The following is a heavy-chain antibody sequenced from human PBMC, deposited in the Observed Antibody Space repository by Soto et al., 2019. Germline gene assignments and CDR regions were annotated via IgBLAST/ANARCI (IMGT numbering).Heavy chain of an antibody. CDR3: AKEVKHPRRIAARQREYFDY. CDR1: GFTVSSNY. V-gene: IGHV3-66*01. D-gene: IGHD6-6*01. Sequence: PGGSLRLSCAASGFTVSSNYMSWVRQAPGKGLEWVSVICSGGGRYYAESVKGSFTISRDKSKNTLYQQMNSLRAEDTAVYYCAKEVKHPRRIAARQREYFDYWGQGTLVTVSS. J-gene: IGHJ4*02. CDR2: ICSGGGR.